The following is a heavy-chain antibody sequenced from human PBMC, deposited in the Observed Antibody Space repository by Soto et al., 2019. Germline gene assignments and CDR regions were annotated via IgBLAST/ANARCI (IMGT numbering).Heavy chain of an antibody. J-gene: IGHJ4*02. D-gene: IGHD5-18*01. V-gene: IGHV1-18*04. CDR3: ARVMKGIQIWSSTYYFDY. CDR1: GYTFTSYG. Sequence: ASVKVSCKASGYTFTSYGISWVRQAPGQGLEWMGWISAYNGNTNYAQKLQGRVTMTTDTSTSTAYMELRSLRSDDTAVYYCARVMKGIQIWSSTYYFDYWGQGTLVTVSS. CDR2: ISAYNGNT.